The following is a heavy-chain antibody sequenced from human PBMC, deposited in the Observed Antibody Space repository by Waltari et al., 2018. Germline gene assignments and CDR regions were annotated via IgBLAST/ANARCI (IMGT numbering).Heavy chain of an antibody. J-gene: IGHJ4*02. CDR2: ISGSGATT. CDR3: AKAFRGYSGSYFDY. D-gene: IGHD5-12*01. V-gene: IGHV3-23*01. Sequence: EVQLLESGGGLVQPGGSLRLSCATSGFSFGGFALNWVRQAPGKGVEGVSGISGSGATTYYADSVRGRFTISRDNSRNTLSLEMNSLRAEDTAVYYCAKAFRGYSGSYFDYWGQGAPVTVSS. CDR1: GFSFGGFA.